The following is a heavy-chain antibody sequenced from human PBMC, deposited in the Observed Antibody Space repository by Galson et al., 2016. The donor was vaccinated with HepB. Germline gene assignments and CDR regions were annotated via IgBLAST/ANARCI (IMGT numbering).Heavy chain of an antibody. CDR1: GFTFSSHG. D-gene: IGHD4-17*01. Sequence: SLRLSCAASGFTFSSHGMRWVRQAPGKGLEWVAVISYDGSNKYYADSVKGRFTISRDNSKNTLYLQMNSLRAEDTAVYYCAQLTTVTSDDYWGQGTLVTVSS. CDR3: AQLTTVTSDDY. V-gene: IGHV3-30*18. CDR2: ISYDGSNK. J-gene: IGHJ4*02.